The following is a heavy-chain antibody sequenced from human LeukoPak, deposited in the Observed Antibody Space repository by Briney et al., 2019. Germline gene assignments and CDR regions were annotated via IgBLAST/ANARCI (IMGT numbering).Heavy chain of an antibody. V-gene: IGHV4-34*01. CDR3: ARGSGDYYDSSGYYYEDY. CDR2: INHSGST. J-gene: IGHJ4*02. D-gene: IGHD3-22*01. CDR1: GGSFSGYY. Sequence: SETLSLTCAVYGGSFSGYYWSWIRQPPGKGLEWIGEINHSGSTNYNPSLKSRVTISVDTSKNQSSLKLSSVTAADTAVYYCARGSGDYYDSSGYYYEDYWGQGTLVTVSS.